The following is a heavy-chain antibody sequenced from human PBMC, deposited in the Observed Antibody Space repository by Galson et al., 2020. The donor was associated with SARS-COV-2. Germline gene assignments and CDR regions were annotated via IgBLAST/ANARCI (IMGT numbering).Heavy chain of an antibody. CDR2: ISYDGSNK. V-gene: IGHV3-30-3*01. D-gene: IGHD6-19*01. CDR1: GFTFSSYA. CDR3: ARGGYSSGWYGGAGFDY. J-gene: IGHJ4*02. Sequence: GGSLRLSCAASGFTFSSYAMHWVRQAPGKGLEWVAVISYDGSNKYYADSVKGRFTISRDNSKNTLYLQMNSLRAEDTAVYYCARGGYSSGWYGGAGFDYWGQGTLVTVSS.